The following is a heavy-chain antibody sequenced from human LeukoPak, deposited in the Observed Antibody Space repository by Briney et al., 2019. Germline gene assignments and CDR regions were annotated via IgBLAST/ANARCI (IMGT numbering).Heavy chain of an antibody. D-gene: IGHD2/OR15-2a*01. J-gene: IGHJ4*02. CDR1: GFTFSSYW. CDR2: ISSDGSTT. Sequence: GGSLRLSCAASGFTFSSYWMHWVRQAPGKGLVWVSRISSDGSTTIYADSVKGRFTISRDNAKNTLYLQMNSLRAEDTAVYYCARDFSAGVDYWGQGTLVTVSS. V-gene: IGHV3-74*01. CDR3: ARDFSAGVDY.